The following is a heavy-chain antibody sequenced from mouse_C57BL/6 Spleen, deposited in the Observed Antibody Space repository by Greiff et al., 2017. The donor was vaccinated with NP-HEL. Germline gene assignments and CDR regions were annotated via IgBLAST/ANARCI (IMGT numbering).Heavy chain of an antibody. J-gene: IGHJ4*01. D-gene: IGHD1-1*01. Sequence: VQLQQPGAELVRPGSSVKLSCKASGYTFTSYWMDWVKQRPGQGLEWIGNIYPSDSETHYNQKFKDKATLTVDKSSSTAYMQLSSLTSEDSAVYYCARGTTVGYAMDYWGQGTSVTVSS. V-gene: IGHV1-61*01. CDR3: ARGTTVGYAMDY. CDR2: IYPSDSET. CDR1: GYTFTSYW.